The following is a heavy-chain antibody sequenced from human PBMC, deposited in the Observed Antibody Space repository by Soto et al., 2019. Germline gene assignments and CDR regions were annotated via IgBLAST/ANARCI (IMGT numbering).Heavy chain of an antibody. J-gene: IGHJ4*02. D-gene: IGHD1-26*01. CDR1: GGTFSSYT. CDR3: ARASGSYLAFDY. CDR2: IIPILGIA. V-gene: IGHV1-69*02. Sequence: QVQLVQSGAEVKKPGSSVKVSCKASGGTFSSYTISWVRQAPGQGLEWMGRIIPILGIANYAQKFQGRVQIRAAXSTSTAYMELSSLRSEDTAVYYCARASGSYLAFDYWGQGTLVTVSS.